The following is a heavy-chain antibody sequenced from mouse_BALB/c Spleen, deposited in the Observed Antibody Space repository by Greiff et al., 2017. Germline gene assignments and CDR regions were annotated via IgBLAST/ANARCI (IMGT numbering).Heavy chain of an antibody. D-gene: IGHD3-1*01. CDR3: TREGLRYWYFDV. CDR1: GYTFTSYY. Sequence: QVQLKQSGAELVKPGASVKLSCKASGYTFTSYYMYWVKQRPGQGLEWIGEINPSNGGTNFNEKFKSKATLTVDKSSSTAYMQLSSLTSEDSAVYYCTREGLRYWYFDVWGAGTTVTVSS. CDR2: INPSNGGT. V-gene: IGHV1S81*02. J-gene: IGHJ1*01.